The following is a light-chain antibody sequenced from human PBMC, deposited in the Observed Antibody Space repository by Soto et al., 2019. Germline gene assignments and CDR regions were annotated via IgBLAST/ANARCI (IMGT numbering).Light chain of an antibody. CDR1: QSINSY. CDR3: QQAYSSPHT. V-gene: IGKV1-39*01. Sequence: DIQMTQSPASLSASVGDRVTITCRASQSINSYLTWYQQKPGKAPKPLISAASTLQSGVPSRFSGSGSGTDFTLTISSLQPEDFATYYCQQAYSSPHTFGQGTKLEIK. J-gene: IGKJ2*01. CDR2: AAS.